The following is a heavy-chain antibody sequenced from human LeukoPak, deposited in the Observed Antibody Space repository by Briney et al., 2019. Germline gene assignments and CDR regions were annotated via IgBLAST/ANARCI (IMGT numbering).Heavy chain of an antibody. D-gene: IGHD5-18*01. CDR2: IQYDGSNK. V-gene: IGHV3-30*02. J-gene: IGHJ4*02. CDR1: GFTFSSYG. CDR3: AKSSSRLDTSSFEY. Sequence: GGSLRLSCAASGFTFSSYGIHWVRQAPGKGLEWVTFIQYDGSNKYADSVKGRFTISRDNSKNVLYLQMNSLRAEDTALYYCAKSSSRLDTSSFEYWGQGTLVTDSS.